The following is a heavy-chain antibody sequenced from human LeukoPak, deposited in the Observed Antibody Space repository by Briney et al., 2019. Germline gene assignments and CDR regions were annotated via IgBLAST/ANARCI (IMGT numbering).Heavy chain of an antibody. V-gene: IGHV4-34*01. J-gene: IGHJ3*02. CDR1: GGSFSGYY. D-gene: IGHD1-14*01. CDR3: ARALPPEEGDAFDI. CDR2: INHSGST. Sequence: SETLSLTCAVYGGSFSGYYWSWIRQPPGKGLEWIGEINHSGSTNYNPSLKSRVTISVDTSKSQFSLKLSSVTAADTAVYYCARALPPEEGDAFDIWGQGTMVTVSS.